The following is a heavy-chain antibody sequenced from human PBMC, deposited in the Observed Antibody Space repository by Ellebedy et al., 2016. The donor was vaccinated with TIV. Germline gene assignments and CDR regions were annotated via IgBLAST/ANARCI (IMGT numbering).Heavy chain of an antibody. CDR3: ARSVMKVVTAAPLGS. J-gene: IGHJ4*02. CDR2: LNFASPDT. V-gene: IGHV1-2*02. Sequence: AASVKVSCKASGYTFTGYYIHWVRQAPGQGLEWMGWLNFASPDTNYAHRFRDRVTMTRDTSISTAYMDLSRLTSDDTDVYYCARSVMKVVTAAPLGSWGQGTLVTVSS. D-gene: IGHD3-22*01. CDR1: GYTFTGYY.